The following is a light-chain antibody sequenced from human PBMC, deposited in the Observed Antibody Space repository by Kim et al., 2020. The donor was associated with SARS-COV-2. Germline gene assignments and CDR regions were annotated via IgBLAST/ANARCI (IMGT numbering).Light chain of an antibody. CDR3: QSYDSSLSGYV. Sequence: RVTISYAGSSPNMGAVDNVHWYQQLPGKAPKLVIYGNNNRPSGFPDRFSGSKSGPSASLAITGLQAEDEADYYGQSYDSSLSGYVFGTGTKVTVL. CDR2: GNN. CDR1: SPNMGAVDN. J-gene: IGLJ1*01. V-gene: IGLV1-40*01.